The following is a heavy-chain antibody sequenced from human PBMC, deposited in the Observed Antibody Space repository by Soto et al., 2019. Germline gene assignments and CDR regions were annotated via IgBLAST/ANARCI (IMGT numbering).Heavy chain of an antibody. J-gene: IGHJ3*02. CDR1: GGSISSGGYY. CDR2: IYYSGST. V-gene: IGHV4-31*03. Sequence: ASETLSLTCTVSGGSISSGGYYWSWIRQHPGKGLEWIGYIYYSGSTYYNPSLKSRVTISVDTSKNQFSLKLSSVTAADTAVYYCATFYDSSGYLPTPPAAFDIWGQGTMVTVSS. CDR3: ATFYDSSGYLPTPPAAFDI. D-gene: IGHD3-22*01.